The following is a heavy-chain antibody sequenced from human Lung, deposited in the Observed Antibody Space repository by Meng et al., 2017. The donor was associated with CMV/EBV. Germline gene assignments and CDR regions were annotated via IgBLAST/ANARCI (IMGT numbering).Heavy chain of an antibody. V-gene: IGHV4-59*01. CDR2: IYYSGST. J-gene: IGHJ6*02. CDR1: GGSISSYY. CDR3: ARNSPAAPHHSYYVMDV. D-gene: IGHD2-2*01. Sequence: SXTLSLTCTVSGGSISSYYWSWIRQPPGKGLEWIGYIYYSGSTNYNPSLKSRVTISVDTSKNQFSLKLSSVTAADTAVYYCARNSPAAPHHSYYVMDVWGQGXTVTVSS.